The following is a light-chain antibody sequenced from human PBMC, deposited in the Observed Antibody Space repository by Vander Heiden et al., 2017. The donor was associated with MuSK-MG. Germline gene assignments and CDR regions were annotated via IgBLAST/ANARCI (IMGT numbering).Light chain of an antibody. CDR3: AAWDDSLSGVV. J-gene: IGLJ2*01. CDR1: SSNIGSYN. V-gene: IGLV1-47*01. Sequence: QSVLTQPPSASGTPGQRVTISCSGSSSNIGSYNVYWYQQLPGAAPKLLIYRSDQRPSGVPDRFSGSKSGTSASLAISELRSEDEGDYHCAAWDDSLSGVVFGGGTKLTGL. CDR2: RSD.